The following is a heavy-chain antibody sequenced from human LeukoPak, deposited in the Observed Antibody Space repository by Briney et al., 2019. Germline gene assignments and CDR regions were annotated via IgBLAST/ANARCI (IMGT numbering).Heavy chain of an antibody. D-gene: IGHD3-3*01. CDR3: ARTFGVVIAYFDY. Sequence: SETLSLTCSVSGVSISSYYWSWIRQPPGKGLEWIGYIFYSGSTNYNPSLNSRVTMTRDTSTSTVYMELSSLRSEDTAVYYCARTFGVVIAYFDYWGQGTLVTVSS. V-gene: IGHV4-59*01. CDR1: GVSISSYY. CDR2: IFYSGST. J-gene: IGHJ4*02.